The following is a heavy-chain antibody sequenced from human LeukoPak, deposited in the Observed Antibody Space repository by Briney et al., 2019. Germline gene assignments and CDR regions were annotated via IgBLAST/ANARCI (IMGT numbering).Heavy chain of an antibody. CDR2: ISGSGGST. J-gene: IGHJ3*02. D-gene: IGHD3-3*01. CDR1: GFTFSSYA. V-gene: IGHV3-23*01. Sequence: GGSLRLSCAASGFTFSSYAMSWVRQAPGKGLEWVSAISGSGGSTYYADSVKGRFTISRDNSKNTLYLQMNSLRAEDTAVYYCAKSNYDFWSGYPTDAFDIWGQGTMVTVSS. CDR3: AKSNYDFWSGYPTDAFDI.